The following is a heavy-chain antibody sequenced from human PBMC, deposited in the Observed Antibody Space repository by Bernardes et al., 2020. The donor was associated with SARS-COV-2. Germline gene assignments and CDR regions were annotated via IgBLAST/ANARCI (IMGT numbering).Heavy chain of an antibody. D-gene: IGHD3-10*01. Sequence: GGSLRLSCAASELTFSNYVIHWVRQAPGKGLEWVAMISTDGSRKYYADSVKGRFAISRDNSKNTLYLQMNSLRTEDTAVYHCAKDLYGSESSVCGMDVWGQGTTVTVSS. CDR3: AKDLYGSESSVCGMDV. V-gene: IGHV3-30*09. CDR2: ISTDGSRK. CDR1: ELTFSNYV. J-gene: IGHJ6*02.